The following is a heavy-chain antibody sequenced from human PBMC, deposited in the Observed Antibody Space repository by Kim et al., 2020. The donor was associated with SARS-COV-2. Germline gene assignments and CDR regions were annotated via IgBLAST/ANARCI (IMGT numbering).Heavy chain of an antibody. V-gene: IGHV1-46*01. J-gene: IGHJ6*02. CDR2: T. Sequence: TSYAQKFQGRVTMTRDTSTSTVYMELGSLRSEDTAVYYCASFPPYGMDVWGQGTTVTVSS. CDR3: ASFPPYGMDV.